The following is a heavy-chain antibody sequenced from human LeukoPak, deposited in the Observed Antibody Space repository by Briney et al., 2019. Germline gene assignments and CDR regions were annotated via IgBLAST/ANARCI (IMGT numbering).Heavy chain of an antibody. Sequence: PSETLSLTCTVSGGSISSYYWSWIRQPPGKGLEWIGYIYYSGSTNYNPSLKSRVTISVDTSKNQFSLKLSSVTAADTAVYYCARWGGRSYGSGRRFVSSFQYYFDYWGQGTLVTVSS. CDR1: GGSISSYY. CDR3: ARWGGRSYGSGRRFVSSFQYYFDY. J-gene: IGHJ4*02. CDR2: IYYSGST. V-gene: IGHV4-59*01. D-gene: IGHD3-10*01.